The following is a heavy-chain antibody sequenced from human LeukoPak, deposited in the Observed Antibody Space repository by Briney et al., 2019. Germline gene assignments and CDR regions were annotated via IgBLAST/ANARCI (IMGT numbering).Heavy chain of an antibody. D-gene: IGHD3-10*01. Sequence: SETLSLTCTVSGGSISSSSSYWGWIRQPPGKELEWIGSIYYSGSTYYNPSLKSRVTISVDTSKSQFSLKLSSVTAADTAVYYCARLRFGELKKRNWFDPWGQGTLVTVSS. CDR1: GGSISSSSSY. CDR2: IYYSGST. J-gene: IGHJ5*02. CDR3: ARLRFGELKKRNWFDP. V-gene: IGHV4-39*01.